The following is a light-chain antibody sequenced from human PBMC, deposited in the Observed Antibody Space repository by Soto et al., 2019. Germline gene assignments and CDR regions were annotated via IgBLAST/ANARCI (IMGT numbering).Light chain of an antibody. CDR3: GTWDSSLSAV. V-gene: IGLV1-51*01. J-gene: IGLJ2*01. CDR1: SSNIGNNY. Sequence: QSVLTQPPSVSAAPGQKVTISCSGSSSNIGNNYVSWYQQLPGTAPKLLIYDNNKRPSGIPDRFSGSKSGTSATPGITGLQTGDEADYYCGTWDSSLSAVFGGGTKLTVL. CDR2: DNN.